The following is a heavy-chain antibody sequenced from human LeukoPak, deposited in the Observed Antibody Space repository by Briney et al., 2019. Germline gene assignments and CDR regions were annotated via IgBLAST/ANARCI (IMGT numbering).Heavy chain of an antibody. D-gene: IGHD6-19*01. CDR2: ICGSGGCT. J-gene: IGHJ4*02. V-gene: IGHV3-23*01. Sequence: GGSLRLSCEASGFTFNTYAIYWVRQAPGKGLEWVSGICGSGGCTYCADSVKGRFTISRDNSKNTVYLQMNSLTADDTAVYYCAKTTVGYSSGRYPGWPADCWGQGTLVTVSS. CDR3: AKTTVGYSSGRYPGWPADC. CDR1: GFTFNTYA.